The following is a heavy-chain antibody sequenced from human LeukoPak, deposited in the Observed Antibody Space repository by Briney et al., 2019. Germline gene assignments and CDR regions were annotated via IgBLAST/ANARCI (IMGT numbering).Heavy chain of an antibody. V-gene: IGHV3-7*01. CDR2: IKEDGGKK. J-gene: IGHJ4*02. CDR1: GFTFTNYW. Sequence: GGSLRLSCAASGFTFTNYWMSWVRQAPGKGLEWVANIKEDGGKKYYVDSVKGRFTISRDNAKNSLYLQMDRLRAEDTAVYYCGRDTPRQYYYDSSGDYWGQGTLVTVSS. D-gene: IGHD3-22*01. CDR3: GRDTPRQYYYDSSGDY.